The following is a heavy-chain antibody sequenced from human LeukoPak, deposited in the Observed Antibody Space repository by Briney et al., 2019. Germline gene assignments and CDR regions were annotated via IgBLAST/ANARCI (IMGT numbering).Heavy chain of an antibody. CDR2: MNPNSGNT. CDR3: ASEVQLERRGFDY. Sequence: GASVKVSCKASGYTFTSYGISWVRQATGQGLEWMGWMNPNSGNTGYAQKFQGRVTMTRNTSISTAYMELSSLRSEDTAVYYCASEVQLERRGFDYWGQGTLVTVSS. J-gene: IGHJ4*02. V-gene: IGHV1-8*02. CDR1: GYTFTSYG. D-gene: IGHD1-1*01.